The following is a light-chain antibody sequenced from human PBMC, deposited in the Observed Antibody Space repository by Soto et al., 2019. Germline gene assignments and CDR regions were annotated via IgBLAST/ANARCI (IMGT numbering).Light chain of an antibody. Sequence: DIQMTQSPSTLSGSVGDRFTITCRASQTISSWLAWYQQKPGKAPKLLIYAASSLQSGVPSRFSGSGSGTEFTLTISSLQPDDFATYYCQQYNSYSWTFGQGTKGDIK. J-gene: IGKJ1*01. CDR2: AAS. CDR3: QQYNSYSWT. V-gene: IGKV1-5*01. CDR1: QTISSW.